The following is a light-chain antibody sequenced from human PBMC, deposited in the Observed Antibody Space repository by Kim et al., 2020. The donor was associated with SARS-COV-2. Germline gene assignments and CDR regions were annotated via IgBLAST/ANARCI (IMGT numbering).Light chain of an antibody. V-gene: IGKV1-5*03. CDR2: KAS. CDR3: LQYKRYPHT. CDR1: QNIDRR. Sequence: DTQMTQSPSTLSASVGDRVTITCRASQNIDRRLAWYQQKPGKAPNLLIYKASTVGSGVPSRLSGSGSGTEFSLTITSLQPDDFATYYCLQYKRYPHTFGGGTKLEIK. J-gene: IGKJ4*01.